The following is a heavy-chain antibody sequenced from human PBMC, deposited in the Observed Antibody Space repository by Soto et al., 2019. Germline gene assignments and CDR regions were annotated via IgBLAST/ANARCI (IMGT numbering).Heavy chain of an antibody. J-gene: IGHJ6*02. CDR1: GFTFSDYF. CDR3: AKDLHWYGMDV. D-gene: IGHD1-20*01. CDR2: INKDGGTT. V-gene: IGHV3-23*01. Sequence: EVQLLESGGGLVQPGESLRLSCAASGFTFSDYFMNWVRQAPGKGLEWVSGINKDGGTTQNADFVRGRFTISRDNSRNRLYLQMDSVRAEDAALSYCAKDLHWYGMDVWGQGTTVTVS.